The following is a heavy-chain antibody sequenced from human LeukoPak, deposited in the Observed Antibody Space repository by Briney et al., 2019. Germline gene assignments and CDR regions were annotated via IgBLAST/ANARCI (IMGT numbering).Heavy chain of an antibody. CDR1: GFTFSSYSMN. Sequence: GSLRLSCAASGFTFSSYSMNWVRQAPGKGLEWIGSIYYSGSTYYNPSLKSRVTISVDTSKNQFSLKLSSVTAADTAVYYCARRPYYDSSGYDSWGQGTLVTVSS. D-gene: IGHD3-22*01. J-gene: IGHJ4*02. CDR2: IYYSGST. V-gene: IGHV4-39*01. CDR3: ARRPYYDSSGYDS.